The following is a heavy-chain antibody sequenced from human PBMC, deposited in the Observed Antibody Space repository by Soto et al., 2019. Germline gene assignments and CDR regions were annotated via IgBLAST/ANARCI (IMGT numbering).Heavy chain of an antibody. J-gene: IGHJ4*02. Sequence: QVQLVESGGGVVQPGRSLRLSCAASGFTFSSYGMHWVRQAPGKGLEWVAVIWYDGSNKYSADSVKGRFTISRDNSKNTLYLQMNSLRAEDTAVYSCAREKVWVVTATLDYWGQGTLVTVSS. CDR3: AREKVWVVTATLDY. CDR1: GFTFSSYG. V-gene: IGHV3-33*01. CDR2: IWYDGSNK. D-gene: IGHD2-21*02.